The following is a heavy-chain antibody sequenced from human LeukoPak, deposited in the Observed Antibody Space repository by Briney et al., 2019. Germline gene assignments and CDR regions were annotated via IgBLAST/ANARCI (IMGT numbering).Heavy chain of an antibody. J-gene: IGHJ4*02. CDR3: ARHFSAMASFDY. V-gene: IGHV3-48*02. D-gene: IGHD5-18*01. Sequence: PGGSLRLSCAASGFTFSDYGMNWVRQAPGKGLEWLSYISTGSGTIYYADSVKGRFTNSRDNAKNSLYLQMNGLRDDDTAVYYCARHFSAMASFDYWGQGTLVTVSS. CDR2: ISTGSGTI. CDR1: GFTFSDYG.